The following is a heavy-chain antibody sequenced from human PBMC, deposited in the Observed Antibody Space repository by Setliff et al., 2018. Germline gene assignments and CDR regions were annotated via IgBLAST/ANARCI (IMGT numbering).Heavy chain of an antibody. Sequence: SVKVSCKASGGTFSDYAISWVRQAPGQGLEWMGGIVPMFVGANYAQKFRDRVTMTADESTNTFYMELSRLTSEDTAVYFCVCGHRSQATSDFWGQGTLVTVSS. CDR1: GGTFSDYA. V-gene: IGHV1-69*13. J-gene: IGHJ4*02. CDR2: IVPMFVGA. CDR3: VCGHRSQATSDF. D-gene: IGHD2-21*01.